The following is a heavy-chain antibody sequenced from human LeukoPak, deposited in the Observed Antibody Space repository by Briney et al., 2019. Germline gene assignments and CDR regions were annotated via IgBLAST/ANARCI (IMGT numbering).Heavy chain of an antibody. CDR2: ISSSSSTI. D-gene: IGHD6-13*01. Sequence: GGSLRLSCAASGFTLSTYSMNWVRQAPGKGLEWVSYISSSSSTIYYADSVKGRFTISRDNAKNSLYLQMNSLRDEDTAVYFCARERVLITAAASNDFWGQGTLVTVSS. CDR3: ARERVLITAAASNDF. CDR1: GFTLSTYS. J-gene: IGHJ4*02. V-gene: IGHV3-48*02.